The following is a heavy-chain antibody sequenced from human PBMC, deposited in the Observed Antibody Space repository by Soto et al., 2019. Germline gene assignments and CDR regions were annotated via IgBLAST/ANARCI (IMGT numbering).Heavy chain of an antibody. CDR1: GGSVSTYQ. V-gene: IGHV4-59*02. Sequence: SETLSLTCTISGGSVSTYQWNWIRQPPGKELEWIGLTSYSGNTNYNPSLKSRVAMAVDTSKNQFSLTLSSVTAADTAVYYCARDGMGPFHYWGQGTLVTVSS. J-gene: IGHJ4*02. CDR3: ARDGMGPFHY. D-gene: IGHD1-1*01. CDR2: TSYSGNT.